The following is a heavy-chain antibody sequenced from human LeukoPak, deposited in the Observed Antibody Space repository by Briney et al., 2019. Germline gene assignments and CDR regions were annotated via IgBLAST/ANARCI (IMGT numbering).Heavy chain of an antibody. V-gene: IGHV3-23*01. D-gene: IGHD3-16*01. Sequence: GGTLRLSCAASGLTFSSYGMSWVRQAPGKGLEWVSAISGSGGSTYYADSVKGRFTISRDNSKNTLYLQMNSLRAEDTAVYYCAKGPSWGYSLDYWGQGTLVTVSS. CDR1: GLTFSSYG. CDR2: ISGSGGST. CDR3: AKGPSWGYSLDY. J-gene: IGHJ4*02.